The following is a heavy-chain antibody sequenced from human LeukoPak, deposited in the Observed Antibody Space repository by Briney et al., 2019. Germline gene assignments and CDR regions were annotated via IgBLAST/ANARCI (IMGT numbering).Heavy chain of an antibody. CDR3: ARVDYGDNVVPSGYFDY. CDR2: INHSGST. D-gene: IGHD4-17*01. CDR1: GGSFSGYY. Sequence: PSETLSLTCAVYGGSFSGYYWSWIRQPPGKGLEWIGEINHSGSTNYNPSLKSRVTISVDTSKNQFSLKLSSVTAADTAVYYCARVDYGDNVVPSGYFDYWGQGTLVTVSS. V-gene: IGHV4-34*01. J-gene: IGHJ4*02.